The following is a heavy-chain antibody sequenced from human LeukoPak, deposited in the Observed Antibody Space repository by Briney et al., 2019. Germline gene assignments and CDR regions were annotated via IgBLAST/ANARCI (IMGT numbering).Heavy chain of an antibody. CDR2: INQDGSEK. D-gene: IGHD6-13*01. CDR3: ARESTAGYNSSWYGFRN. J-gene: IGHJ1*01. V-gene: IGHV3-7*01. CDR1: GFTFSDYA. Sequence: GGSLRLSCAASGFTFSDYALIWVRRAPGKGLEWVANINQDGSEKYYVDSVKGRFTISRDNAKNSLFLQMGSLRVEDTAVYYCARESTAGYNSSWYGFRNWGQGTLVSVSS.